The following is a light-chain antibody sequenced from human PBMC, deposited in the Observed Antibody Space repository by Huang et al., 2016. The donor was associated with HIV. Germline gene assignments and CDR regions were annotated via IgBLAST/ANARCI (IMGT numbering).Light chain of an antibody. CDR3: QQRARWPLT. CDR2: DAS. CDR1: QSVTNY. J-gene: IGKJ4*01. V-gene: IGKV3-11*01. Sequence: EVVLTQSPATLSLSPGERATLSCRASQSVTNYLVWYQQKPGQAPRLLLYDASIRATGIPDRFSGVGSGTDFTLIINSREPEDFAVYYCQQRARWPLTFGGGTKVEI.